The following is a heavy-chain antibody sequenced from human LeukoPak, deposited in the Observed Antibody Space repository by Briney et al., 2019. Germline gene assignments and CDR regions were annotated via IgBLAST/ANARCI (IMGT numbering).Heavy chain of an antibody. V-gene: IGHV3-7*01. J-gene: IGHJ4*02. Sequence: GGSLRLYCAASGFTFSSYWMSWVRQAPGKGLEWVANIKQDGSEKYYVDSVKGRFTISRDNAKNSLYLQMNSLRAEDTAVYYCARQSYYDILTAGYFDYWGQGTLVTVSS. CDR2: IKQDGSEK. D-gene: IGHD3-9*01. CDR3: ARQSYYDILTAGYFDY. CDR1: GFTFSSYW.